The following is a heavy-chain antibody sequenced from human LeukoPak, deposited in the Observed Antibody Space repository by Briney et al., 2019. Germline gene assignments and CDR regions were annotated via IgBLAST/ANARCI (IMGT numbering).Heavy chain of an antibody. CDR3: AKDLRDSGSYPYFDY. V-gene: IGHV3-30*02. J-gene: IGHJ4*02. Sequence: PGGSLRLSCAASGFTFSSYGMHWVRQAPGKGLEWVAFIWDDGSDKYYADSVKGRFTISRDNSKNTLYLQMNSLRAEDTAVYYCAKDLRDSGSYPYFDYWGQGTLVTVSS. CDR1: GFTFSSYG. D-gene: IGHD1-26*01. CDR2: IWDDGSDK.